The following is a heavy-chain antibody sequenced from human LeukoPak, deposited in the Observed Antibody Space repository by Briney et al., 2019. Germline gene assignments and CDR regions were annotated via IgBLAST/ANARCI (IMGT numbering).Heavy chain of an antibody. D-gene: IGHD3-9*01. Sequence: SETLSLTCTVSGGSISSGSYYWSWIRQPAGKGLGWIGRIYTSGSTNYNPSLKRRVTISVDTSKHQFSLQLSSVTAADRAVYYCARYILTGYYQNWFEPWGQGTLVNVSS. CDR2: IYTSGST. J-gene: IGHJ5*02. CDR1: GGSISSGSYY. V-gene: IGHV4-61*02. CDR3: ARYILTGYYQNWFEP.